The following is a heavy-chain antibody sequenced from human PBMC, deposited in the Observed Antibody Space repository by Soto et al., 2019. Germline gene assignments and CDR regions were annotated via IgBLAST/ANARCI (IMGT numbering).Heavy chain of an antibody. CDR2: ISSSSSYI. CDR1: GFTFSSYS. V-gene: IGHV3-21*01. D-gene: IGHD6-13*01. CDR3: ARDQAAAGTFPAFDP. Sequence: GGSLRLSCAASGFTFSSYSMNWVRQAPGKGLEWVSSISSSSSYIYYADSVKGRFTISRDNAKNSLYLQMNSLRAEDTAVYYCARDQAAAGTFPAFDPWGQGTLVTVSS. J-gene: IGHJ5*02.